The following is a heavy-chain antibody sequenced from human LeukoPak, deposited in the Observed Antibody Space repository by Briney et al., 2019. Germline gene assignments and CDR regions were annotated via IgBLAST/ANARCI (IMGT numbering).Heavy chain of an antibody. CDR2: INAGNGNT. J-gene: IGHJ6*02. D-gene: IGHD4-17*01. Sequence: ASVKVSCKASGYTFTSYAMHWVRQAPGQRLEWMGWINAGNGNTKYSQKFQGRGTITRDTSASTAYMELSSLRSEDTAVYYCARDLSYGDANLYGMDVWGQGTTVTVSS. CDR3: ARDLSYGDANLYGMDV. V-gene: IGHV1-3*01. CDR1: GYTFTSYA.